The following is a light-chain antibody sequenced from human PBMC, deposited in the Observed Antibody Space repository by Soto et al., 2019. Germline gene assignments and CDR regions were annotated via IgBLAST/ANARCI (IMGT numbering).Light chain of an antibody. CDR3: QQYNSYWEIT. J-gene: IGKJ4*01. CDR2: DAS. Sequence: DIQMTQSPSTLSASVGDRVTITCRASQSISSWLAWYQQKPGKAPKLLIYDASSLESGVPSRFSGSGSGTEFTLTISSLQPDDFATYYCQQYNSYWEITVGGGTKVEIK. V-gene: IGKV1-5*01. CDR1: QSISSW.